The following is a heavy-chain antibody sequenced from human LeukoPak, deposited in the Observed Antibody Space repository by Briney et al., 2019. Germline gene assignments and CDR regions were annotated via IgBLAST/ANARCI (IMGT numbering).Heavy chain of an antibody. CDR2: IKESGSEK. V-gene: IGHV3-7*01. Sequence: GGSLRLSCAASGFTFSYYWMTWVRQAPGKGLEWLANIKESGSEKYYVDSVKGRFTISRDNADNLVYLQMNSLRVEDTAVYYCAREGIAAAGGYFDYWGQGTLVTVSS. CDR1: GFTFSYYW. CDR3: AREGIAAAGGYFDY. D-gene: IGHD6-13*01. J-gene: IGHJ4*02.